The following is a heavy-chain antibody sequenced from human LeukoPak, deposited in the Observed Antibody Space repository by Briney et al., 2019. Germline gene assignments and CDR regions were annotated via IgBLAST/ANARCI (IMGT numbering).Heavy chain of an antibody. J-gene: IGHJ4*02. CDR2: IYYSGST. V-gene: IGHV4-59*01. D-gene: IGHD3-22*01. CDR3: ACYDSSGYWYFDY. Sequence: SETLSLTCTVSGGSISSYYWSWIRQPPGKGLEWIGYIYYSGSTNYNPSLKSRVTISVDTSKNQFSLKLSSVTAADTAVYYCACYDSSGYWYFDYWGQRTLVTVSS. CDR1: GGSISSYY.